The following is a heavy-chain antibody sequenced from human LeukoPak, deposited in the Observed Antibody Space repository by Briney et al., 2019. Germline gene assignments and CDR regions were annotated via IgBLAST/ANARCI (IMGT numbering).Heavy chain of an antibody. CDR1: GFTLSSYS. V-gene: IGHV3-21*01. D-gene: IGHD3-3*01. CDR3: ARDPRIGVRSGRPYYFDY. CDR2: ISSSSSYI. Sequence: GGSLRLSCAASGFTLSSYSMNWVRQAPGKGLEWVSSISSSSSYIYYADSVKGRFTISRDNAKNSLYLQMNSLRAEDTAVYYCARDPRIGVRSGRPYYFDYWGQGTLVTVSS. J-gene: IGHJ4*02.